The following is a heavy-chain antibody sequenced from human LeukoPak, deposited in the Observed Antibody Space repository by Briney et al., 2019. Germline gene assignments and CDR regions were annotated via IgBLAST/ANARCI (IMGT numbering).Heavy chain of an antibody. CDR2: INPSGGST. CDR1: GYTFTSYY. Sequence: ASVKVSCKASGYTFTSYYMHWVRQAPGQGLEWMGIINPSGGSTSYAQKFQGRVTMTRDTSTSTVYMGLSSLRSEDTAVYYCARKSVGRAFDIWGQGTMVTVSS. D-gene: IGHD5/OR15-5a*01. CDR3: ARKSVGRAFDI. J-gene: IGHJ3*02. V-gene: IGHV1-46*01.